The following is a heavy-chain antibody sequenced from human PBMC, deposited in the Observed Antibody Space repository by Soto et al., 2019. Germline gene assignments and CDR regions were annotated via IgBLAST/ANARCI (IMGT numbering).Heavy chain of an antibody. Sequence: QITLKESGPTLVEPTQTLTLTCTFSELSLSTSGVGVGWIRQPPGKALEWLALIYWDDDKRYSPSLKSRLTTPXVXXNNQLVLTMTNMDPVDTATYYCVHSHVLRWFGFDSWGQGTLVTVPS. CDR2: IYWDDDK. J-gene: IGHJ4*02. D-gene: IGHD3-10*01. CDR3: VHSHVLRWFGFDS. V-gene: IGHV2-5*02. CDR1: ELSLSTSGVG.